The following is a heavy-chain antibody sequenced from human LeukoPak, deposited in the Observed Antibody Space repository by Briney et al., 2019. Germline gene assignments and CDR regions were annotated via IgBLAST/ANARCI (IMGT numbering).Heavy chain of an antibody. D-gene: IGHD6-13*01. CDR1: GFTFSSYA. V-gene: IGHV3-23*01. J-gene: IGHJ4*02. Sequence: GGSLRLSCAASGFTFSSYAMSWVRQAPGKGLEWVSGISGSGDRTHDADSVKGRFTISRDNSKNTVYLQMNSLTVDDTAVYYCAAGTAADYWGQGTLVTVSS. CDR2: ISGSGDRT. CDR3: AAGTAADY.